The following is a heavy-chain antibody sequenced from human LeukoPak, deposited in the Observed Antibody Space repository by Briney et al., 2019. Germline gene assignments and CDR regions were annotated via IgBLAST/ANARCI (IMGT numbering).Heavy chain of an antibody. J-gene: IGHJ2*01. CDR1: GGAFSGYY. V-gene: IGHV4-34*01. CDR2: INHSGST. D-gene: IGHD3-22*01. Sequence: SETLSLTCAVYGGAFSGYYWSWIRQPPGKGLEWIGEINHSGSTNYNPSLKSRVTISVDTSKNQFSLKLSSVTAADTAVYYCARHSDTYYYDNSGYYYGLWYFDLWGRGTLVTVSS. CDR3: ARHSDTYYYDNSGYYYGLWYFDL.